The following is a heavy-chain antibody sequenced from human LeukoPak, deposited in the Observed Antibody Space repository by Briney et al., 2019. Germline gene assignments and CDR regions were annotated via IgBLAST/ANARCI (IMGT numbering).Heavy chain of an antibody. Sequence: GGSLRLSCAASGFTFSSYAMSWVRQAPGKGLEWVSAISGSGGSTYYADSVKGRFTIPRDNSKNTLYLQMNGLRAEDTAVYYCAKDPIAAAGKRGGFDYWGQGTLVTVSS. V-gene: IGHV3-23*01. D-gene: IGHD6-13*01. CDR3: AKDPIAAAGKRGGFDY. CDR1: GFTFSSYA. CDR2: ISGSGGST. J-gene: IGHJ4*02.